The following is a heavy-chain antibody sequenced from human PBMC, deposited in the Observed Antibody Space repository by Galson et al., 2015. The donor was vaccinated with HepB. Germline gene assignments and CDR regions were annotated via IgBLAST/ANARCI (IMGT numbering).Heavy chain of an antibody. CDR3: ARDSFYDDSSASYPRGYSYHMDV. V-gene: IGHV1-18*01. D-gene: IGHD3-22*01. J-gene: IGHJ6*02. Sequence: VRQAPGQGLEWMGWISAYNGNTNYAQKLQGRVAMTTDTSTSTAYMELSSLRSEDTAVYFCARDSFYDDSSASYPRGYSYHMDVWGQGTAVTVSS. CDR2: ISAYNGNT.